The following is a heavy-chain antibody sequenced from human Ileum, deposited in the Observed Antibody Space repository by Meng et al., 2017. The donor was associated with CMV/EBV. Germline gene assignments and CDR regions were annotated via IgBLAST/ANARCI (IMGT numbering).Heavy chain of an antibody. D-gene: IGHD6-13*01. CDR2: IYYSGST. J-gene: IGHJ4*02. Sequence: QVQLTESGPGTVKPSQTLSPTCIVSGGSISSGDYYWSWIRQPPGKGLEWIGYIYYSGSTYYNPSLKSRVTISVDTSKNQFSLKLSSVTAADTAVYYCAREIPSSSWYYLDYWGQGTLVTVSS. V-gene: IGHV4-30-4*08. CDR3: AREIPSSSWYYLDY. CDR1: GGSISSGDYY.